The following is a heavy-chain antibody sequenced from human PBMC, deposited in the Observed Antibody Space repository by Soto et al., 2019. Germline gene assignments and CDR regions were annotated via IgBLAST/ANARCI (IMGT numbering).Heavy chain of an antibody. D-gene: IGHD4-17*01. Sequence: PGESLKISCKGSGYSFTSYWIGWVRQMPGKGLEWMGIIYPGDSDTRYSPSFQGQVTISADKSISTAYLQWSSLKASDTAMYYCARARGDYTLSYYYYMDVWGKGTTVTVSS. CDR1: GYSFTSYW. CDR2: IYPGDSDT. CDR3: ARARGDYTLSYYYYMDV. V-gene: IGHV5-51*01. J-gene: IGHJ6*03.